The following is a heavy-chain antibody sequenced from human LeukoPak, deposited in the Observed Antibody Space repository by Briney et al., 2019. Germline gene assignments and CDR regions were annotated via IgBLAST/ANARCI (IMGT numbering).Heavy chain of an antibody. V-gene: IGHV1-8*01. Sequence: ASVKVSCKASGYTFTSYDINWVRQATGQGLEWMGWMNPNSGNTGYAQKFQGRVTMTRNTSISTAYMELSSLRSEDTAAYYCASSMVRGVIGDIWGQGTMVTASS. CDR2: MNPNSGNT. CDR3: ASSMVRGVIGDI. CDR1: GYTFTSYD. J-gene: IGHJ3*02. D-gene: IGHD3-10*01.